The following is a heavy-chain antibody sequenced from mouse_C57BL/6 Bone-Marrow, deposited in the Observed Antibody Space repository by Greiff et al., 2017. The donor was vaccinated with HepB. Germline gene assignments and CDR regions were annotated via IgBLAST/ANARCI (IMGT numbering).Heavy chain of an antibody. V-gene: IGHV3-1*01. D-gene: IGHD2-3*01. J-gene: IGHJ4*01. CDR2: ISYSGST. CDR3: ARGDLLDAMDY. CDR1: GYSITSGYD. Sequence: DVQLQESGPGMVKPSQSLSLTCTVTGYSITSGYDWHWIRHFPGNKLEWKGYISYSGSTNYNPSLKSRISITHDTSKNHFFLKLNSVTTEDTATYYCARGDLLDAMDYWGQGTSVTVSS.